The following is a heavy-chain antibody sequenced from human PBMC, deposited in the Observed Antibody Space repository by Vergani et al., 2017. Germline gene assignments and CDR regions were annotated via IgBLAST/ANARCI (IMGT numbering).Heavy chain of an antibody. Sequence: QVQLQESGPGLVKPSETLSLTCTVSGGSISSYYWSWIRQPPGKGLEWIGYIYYSGSTNYNPSLKSRVTISVDTSKNQFSLKLSSVTAADTAVYYCARDLRFTVEMSYHYYFDYWGQGTLVTVSS. V-gene: IGHV4-59*12. J-gene: IGHJ4*02. CDR1: GGSISSYY. D-gene: IGHD5-24*01. CDR3: ARDLRFTVEMSYHYYFDY. CDR2: IYYSGST.